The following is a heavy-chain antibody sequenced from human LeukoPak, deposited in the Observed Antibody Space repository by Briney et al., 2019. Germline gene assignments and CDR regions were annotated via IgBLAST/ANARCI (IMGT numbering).Heavy chain of an antibody. V-gene: IGHV3-21*01. CDR3: ARDMSYSSGWSDY. CDR2: ISSSSSYI. Sequence: GGSLRLSCAASGFTFNIYSMNWVRQAPGKGLEWVSFISSSSSYIYYADSVKGRFTISRDNAKNSLYLQMNSLRAEDTAVYYCARDMSYSSGWSDYWGQGTLVTVSS. J-gene: IGHJ4*02. D-gene: IGHD6-19*01. CDR1: GFTFNIYS.